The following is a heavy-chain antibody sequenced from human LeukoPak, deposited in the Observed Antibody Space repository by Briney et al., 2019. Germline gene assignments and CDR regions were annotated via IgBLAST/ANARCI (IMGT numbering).Heavy chain of an antibody. CDR2: ITRDGSST. J-gene: IGHJ3*02. V-gene: IGHV3-74*01. CDR1: GFTFSSYW. D-gene: IGHD1-26*01. CDR3: ARGIVEATAVDFDI. Sequence: GASLRLSCAASGFTFSSYWMHWVRQAPGKGLVWVSRITRDGSSTSHADSVKGRFTMSRDNAKNTVYLQMNSLRAEDTAVYYCARGIVEATAVDFDIWGQGTMVTVSS.